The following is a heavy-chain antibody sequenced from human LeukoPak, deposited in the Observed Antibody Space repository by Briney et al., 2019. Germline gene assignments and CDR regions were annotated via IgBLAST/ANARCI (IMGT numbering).Heavy chain of an antibody. D-gene: IGHD4-17*01. V-gene: IGHV3-30*18. CDR3: AKDRGPDYGDFHTYYYYYGMDV. Sequence: PGGSLRLSCAASGFTFSSYGMHWVRQAPGKGLEWVAVISYDGSNKYYADSVKGRFTISRDNSKNTLYLQMNSLRAEDTAVYYCAKDRGPDYGDFHTYYYYYGMDVWGQGTTVTVSS. J-gene: IGHJ6*02. CDR1: GFTFSSYG. CDR2: ISYDGSNK.